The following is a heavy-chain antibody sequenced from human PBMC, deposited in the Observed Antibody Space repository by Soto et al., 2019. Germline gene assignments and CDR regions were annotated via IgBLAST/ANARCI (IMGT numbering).Heavy chain of an antibody. Sequence: GGSLRLSCAASGFTFSSYSMNWVRQAPGKGLEWVSYISSSSSTIYYADSVKGRFTISRDNAKNSLYLQMNSLRAEDTAVYYCARDQIYDFWSGSYHPSQNYYYYYYMDVWGKGTTVTVSS. CDR2: ISSSSSTI. CDR1: GFTFSSYS. D-gene: IGHD3-3*01. J-gene: IGHJ6*03. CDR3: ARDQIYDFWSGSYHPSQNYYYYYYMDV. V-gene: IGHV3-48*01.